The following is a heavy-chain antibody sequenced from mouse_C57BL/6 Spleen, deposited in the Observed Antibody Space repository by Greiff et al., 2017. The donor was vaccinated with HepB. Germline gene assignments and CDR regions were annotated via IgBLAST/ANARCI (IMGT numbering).Heavy chain of an antibody. CDR2: IYPSDSET. V-gene: IGHV1-61*01. CDR3: ARPDD. Sequence: QVQLQQPGAELVRPGSSVKLSCKASCYTFTSYWMDWVKQRPGHGLEWIGNIYPSDSETHYNQKFKDKATVTVDKSSSTAYMQLSSLTSEDSAVYYCARPDDWGQGTTLTVSS. J-gene: IGHJ2*01. CDR1: CYTFTSYW.